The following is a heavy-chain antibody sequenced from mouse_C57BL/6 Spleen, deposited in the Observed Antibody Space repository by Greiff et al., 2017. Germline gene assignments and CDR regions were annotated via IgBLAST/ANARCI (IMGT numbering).Heavy chain of an antibody. CDR2: IWSGGST. Sequence: QVQLQQSGPGLVQPSQSLSITCTVSGFSLTSYGVHWVRQSPGKGLEWLGVIWSGGSTDYNAAFISRLSISKDNSKSQVFFKMNSLQADDTAIYYCARNNGYDPFAYWGQGTLVTVSA. D-gene: IGHD2-2*01. CDR1: GFSLTSYG. CDR3: ARNNGYDPFAY. V-gene: IGHV2-2*01. J-gene: IGHJ3*01.